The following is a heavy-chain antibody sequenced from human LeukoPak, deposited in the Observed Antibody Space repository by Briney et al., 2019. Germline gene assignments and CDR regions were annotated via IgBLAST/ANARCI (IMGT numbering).Heavy chain of an antibody. V-gene: IGHV4-4*07. CDR2: IYISGST. CDR1: CGSISRYY. J-gene: IGHJ4*02. CDR3: ARGSVVVTAIPADHFDY. Sequence: SETLSLTCTVSCGSISRYYWSWIRQPAGKGLEWIGCIYISGSTNYHPSLKCPVPMSVATTKNQFSLKLSPVKAPDTAMYYCARGSVVVTAIPADHFDYWGQGTLVTVSS. D-gene: IGHD2-21*02.